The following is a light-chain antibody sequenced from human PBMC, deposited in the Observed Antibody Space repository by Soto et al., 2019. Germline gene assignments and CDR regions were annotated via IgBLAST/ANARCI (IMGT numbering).Light chain of an antibody. CDR2: GVT. V-gene: IGLV2-8*01. Sequence: QSALTQPPSASGSPGQSVTISCTGTNNDIGGYTYVSWYQQLPGKAPKLMIYGVTDRISGVPYRFSGSKSGNTASLTVSGLQAEDEADYYCASYGGRDDMIFGGGTKLTVL. J-gene: IGLJ2*01. CDR1: NNDIGGYTY. CDR3: ASYGGRDDMI.